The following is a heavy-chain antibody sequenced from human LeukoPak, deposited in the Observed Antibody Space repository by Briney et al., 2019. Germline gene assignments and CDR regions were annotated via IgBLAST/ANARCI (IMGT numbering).Heavy chain of an antibody. CDR3: ASRYCSGGSCYSFDY. D-gene: IGHD2-15*01. CDR1: GFTFSNAW. J-gene: IGHJ4*02. CDR2: IYYSGST. Sequence: GSLRLSCAASGFTFSNAWMTWVRQPPGKGLEWIGSIYYSGSTYYNPSLKSRVTISVDTSKNQFSLKLSSVTAADTAVYYCASRYCSGGSCYSFDYWGQGTLVTVSS. V-gene: IGHV4-38-2*01.